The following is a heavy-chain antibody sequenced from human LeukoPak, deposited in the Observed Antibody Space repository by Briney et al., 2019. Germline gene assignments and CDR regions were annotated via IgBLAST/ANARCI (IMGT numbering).Heavy chain of an antibody. CDR2: ISAYNGNT. D-gene: IGHD2-8*01. CDR3: ARVGEDIVLVVYAGGFDY. V-gene: IGHV1-18*01. Sequence: ASVKVSCKASGYTFTSYGISWVRQAPGQGLELMGCISAYNGNTNYAQKLQGRVTMTTDPSRSTAYMALMSLRSDDTAVYYCARVGEDIVLVVYAGGFDYWGQGTLVTVSS. J-gene: IGHJ4*02. CDR1: GYTFTSYG.